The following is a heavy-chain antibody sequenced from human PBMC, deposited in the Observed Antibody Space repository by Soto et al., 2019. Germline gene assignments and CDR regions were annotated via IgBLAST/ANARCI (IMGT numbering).Heavy chain of an antibody. CDR2: MSGSGDDA. D-gene: IGHD3-3*01. J-gene: IGHJ4*02. Sequence: EVQLLESGGGLVQPGGSLRLSCAASGFTFSNYGMSWVRRAPGKGLEWVSVMSGSGDDAYYADSVKGRFTISRDNSKNMLYLQMNSLRAEDTAVYFCAKKVTIYAVDPADYWGQGTQVAVSS. CDR1: GFTFSNYG. CDR3: AKKVTIYAVDPADY. V-gene: IGHV3-23*01.